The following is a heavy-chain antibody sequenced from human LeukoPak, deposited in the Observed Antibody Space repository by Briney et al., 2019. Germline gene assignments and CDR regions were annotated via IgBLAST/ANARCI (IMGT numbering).Heavy chain of an antibody. J-gene: IGHJ3*01. CDR3: ARVGPLWFGLLNTADV. D-gene: IGHD3-10*01. CDR2: INSDGSGI. CDR1: GFTFSNYW. V-gene: IGHV3-74*01. Sequence: GGSLRLSCAASGFTFSNYWMHWVRQVSGKGLVWVSRINSDGSGIGYADSVKGRFTISRDNAKNTLYLQMNSLGVDDTGVYYCARVGPLWFGLLNTADVWGQGTLVTV.